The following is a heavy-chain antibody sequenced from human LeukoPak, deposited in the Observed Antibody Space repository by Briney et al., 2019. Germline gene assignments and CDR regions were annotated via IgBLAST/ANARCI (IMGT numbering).Heavy chain of an antibody. CDR2: IKSKVDGGTT. Sequence: GGSLRLSCAASGFIFNNVWMSWVRQAPGKGLEWVGRIKSKVDGGTTDYAAPVKGRFSISRDDSKNTLYLQMNGLRAEDTAVYYCARDSSGWYPDYWGQGTLVTVSS. D-gene: IGHD6-19*01. J-gene: IGHJ4*02. CDR1: GFIFNNVW. CDR3: ARDSSGWYPDY. V-gene: IGHV3-15*01.